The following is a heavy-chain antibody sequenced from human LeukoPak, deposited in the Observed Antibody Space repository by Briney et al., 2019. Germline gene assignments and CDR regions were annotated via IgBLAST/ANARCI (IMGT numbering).Heavy chain of an antibody. J-gene: IGHJ4*02. CDR3: ARVARSVPDY. V-gene: IGHV4-59*01. D-gene: IGHD5/OR15-5a*01. CDR1: GASISSFY. CDR2: VHYNGDT. Sequence: SETLSLTCTVSGASISSFYWSWIRQPPGKGLEWIGYVHYNGDTSYNPSLKSRATISVDTSRNQFSLKLSSVTAADTAVYYCARVARSVPDYWGQGTLVTVSS.